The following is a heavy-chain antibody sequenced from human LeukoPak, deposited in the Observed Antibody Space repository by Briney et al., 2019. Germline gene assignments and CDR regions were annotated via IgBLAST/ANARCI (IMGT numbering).Heavy chain of an antibody. Sequence: QPGGSMRLSCAASGFTFSSYGMSWVRQAPGKGLEWVANIKQDGSEKNSVGSVKGRCTISRDNAKHSLYLQMNSLRAEDTAVYNCARRQSGRGAFDIWGQGTMVTVSS. CDR3: ARRQSGRGAFDI. J-gene: IGHJ3*02. CDR2: IKQDGSEK. V-gene: IGHV3-7*01. D-gene: IGHD1-26*01. CDR1: GFTFSSYG.